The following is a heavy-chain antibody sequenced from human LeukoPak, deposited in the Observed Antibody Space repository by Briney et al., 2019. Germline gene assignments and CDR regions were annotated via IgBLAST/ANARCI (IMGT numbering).Heavy chain of an antibody. V-gene: IGHV5-51*01. CDR3: ARHESNYPLGY. Sequence: GESLKISCEGSGYSFTTYWIGWVRQMPGKGLEWMGIIYPGDSDTKYSPSFQGQVTISADKSISTAYLQWSSLKASDSAMYYCARHESNYPLGYWGQGTLVTVSS. CDR1: GYSFTTYW. D-gene: IGHD1-7*01. J-gene: IGHJ4*02. CDR2: IYPGDSDT.